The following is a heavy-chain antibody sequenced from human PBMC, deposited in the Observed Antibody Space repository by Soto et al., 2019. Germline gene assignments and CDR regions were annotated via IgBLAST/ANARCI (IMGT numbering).Heavy chain of an antibody. CDR3: ARRTRGYDSSGYYYY. CDR1: GGSISSGGYY. D-gene: IGHD3-22*01. V-gene: IGHV4-31*03. J-gene: IGHJ4*02. CDR2: IYYSGST. Sequence: QVQLQESGPGLVKPSQTLSLTCTVSGGSISSGGYYWSWIRQHPGKGLEWIGYIYYSGSTNYNPSLKSRVTISVDKSKNQFSLKLSSVTAADTAVYYCARRTRGYDSSGYYYYWGQGTLVTVSS.